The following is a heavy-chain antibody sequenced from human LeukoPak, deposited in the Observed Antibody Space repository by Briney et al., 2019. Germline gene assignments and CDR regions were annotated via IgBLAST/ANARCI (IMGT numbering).Heavy chain of an antibody. J-gene: IGHJ4*02. Sequence: KAGGSLRLSCAASGFTFSSYSMNWVRQAPGKGLEWVSSISSSSSYIYYADSVKGRFTISRDNAKNSLYLQMNSLRTEDTAVFYCAKDFNWGFDYWGQGTLVTVSS. CDR3: AKDFNWGFDY. CDR2: ISSSSSYI. CDR1: GFTFSSYS. V-gene: IGHV3-21*01. D-gene: IGHD3-16*01.